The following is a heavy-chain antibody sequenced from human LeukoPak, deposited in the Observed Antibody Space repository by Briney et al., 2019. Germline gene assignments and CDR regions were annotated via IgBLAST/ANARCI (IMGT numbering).Heavy chain of an antibody. CDR3: ARDMVRGVIIPNWFDP. CDR1: GGSISSYY. Sequence: SETLSLTCTVSGGSISSYYWSWIRQPPGKGLEWIGYIYYRGSTNYNPSLKSRVTISVDTSKNQFSLKLSSVTAADTAVYYCARDMVRGVIIPNWFDPWGQGTLVTVSS. J-gene: IGHJ5*02. CDR2: IYYRGST. V-gene: IGHV4-59*01. D-gene: IGHD3-10*01.